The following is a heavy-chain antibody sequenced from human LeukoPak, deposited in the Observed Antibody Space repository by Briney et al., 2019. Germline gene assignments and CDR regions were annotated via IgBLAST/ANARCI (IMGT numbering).Heavy chain of an antibody. CDR1: GGSISSSTYY. CDR3: ARDIINVEYYLDY. D-gene: IGHD3-10*01. CDR2: IYYSGTT. V-gene: IGHV4-39*07. J-gene: IGHJ4*02. Sequence: SETLSLTCTVSGGSISSSTYYWGWIRQPPGEGLEWIGSIYYSGTTYYNPSLKSRVTISVDTPKNQFSLKLSSVTAADTAVYFCARDIINVEYYLDYWGQGTLVTVSS.